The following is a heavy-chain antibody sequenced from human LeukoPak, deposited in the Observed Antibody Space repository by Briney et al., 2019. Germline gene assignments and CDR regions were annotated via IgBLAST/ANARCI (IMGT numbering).Heavy chain of an antibody. CDR1: GGSISSYY. D-gene: IGHD3-22*01. Sequence: SETLSLTCTVSGGSISSYYWSWIRQPPGKGLEWLGYIYDSGSTNYNPSLKTRVTISVDTSKNQFSLKLSSVTAADTPVFYCASLTTADAFDIWGQGTMVTVSS. CDR2: IYDSGST. CDR3: ASLTTADAFDI. J-gene: IGHJ3*02. V-gene: IGHV4-59*01.